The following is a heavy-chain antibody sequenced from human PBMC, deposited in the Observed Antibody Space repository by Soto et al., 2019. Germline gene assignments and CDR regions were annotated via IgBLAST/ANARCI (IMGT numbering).Heavy chain of an antibody. D-gene: IGHD5-18*01. CDR3: ARDDSYDRYNWFDP. CDR1: GFTFSSYS. J-gene: IGHJ5*02. Sequence: EVQLVESGGGLVQPGGSLRLSCAASGFTFSSYSMNWVRQAPGKGLEWVSYISSSSSTIYYADSVKGRFTISRDNAKNSLYLQMNGLRDEDTAVYYCARDDSYDRYNWFDPWGQGTLVTVSS. V-gene: IGHV3-48*02. CDR2: ISSSSSTI.